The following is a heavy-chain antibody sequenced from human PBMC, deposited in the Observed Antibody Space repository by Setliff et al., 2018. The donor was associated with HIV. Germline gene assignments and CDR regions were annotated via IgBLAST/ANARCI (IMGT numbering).Heavy chain of an antibody. Sequence: ASVKVSCKTFGYRFTDFYVNWVRQAPGQGLEWMGWINPKSGATKNAQKFQGRVTMTRDTSISTVYMELSSLRPDDTALYFCARRAEDLAINPPSFDYYFDYWGQGTPVTV. J-gene: IGHJ4*02. CDR2: INPKSGAT. V-gene: IGHV1-2*02. D-gene: IGHD3-9*01. CDR1: GYRFTDFY. CDR3: ARRAEDLAINPPSFDYYFDY.